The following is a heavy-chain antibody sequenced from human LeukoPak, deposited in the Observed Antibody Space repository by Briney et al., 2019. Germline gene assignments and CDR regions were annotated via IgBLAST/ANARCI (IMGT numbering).Heavy chain of an antibody. V-gene: IGHV3-21*01. CDR1: GFTFSSYS. D-gene: IGHD6-13*01. CDR3: ARGFDDRTIGQQLEGWFDP. Sequence: GGSLRLSCAASGFTFSSYSMNWVRQAPGKGLEWVSSISSSSSYIYYADSVKGRFTISRDNSKNTLYLQMNSLRAEDTAVYYCARGFDDRTIGQQLEGWFDPWGQGTLVTVSS. J-gene: IGHJ5*02. CDR2: ISSSSSYI.